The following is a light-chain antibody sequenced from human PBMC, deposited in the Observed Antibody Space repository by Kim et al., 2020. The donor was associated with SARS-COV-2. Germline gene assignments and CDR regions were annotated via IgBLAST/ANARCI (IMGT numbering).Light chain of an antibody. CDR2: GAS. J-gene: IGKJ2*01. CDR1: QSVSTR. Sequence: EIVMTQSPAILSVSPGERATLSCRASQSVSTRLAWYQQSPGQAPRLLIFGASTRATGIPARFSGTGSGTEFTLTISSLQSEDFAVYYCQQYTNWPPEYTFGQGTKLEI. CDR3: QQYTNWPPEYT. V-gene: IGKV3-15*01.